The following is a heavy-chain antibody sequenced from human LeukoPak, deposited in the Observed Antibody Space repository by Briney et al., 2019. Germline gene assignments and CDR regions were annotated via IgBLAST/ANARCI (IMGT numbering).Heavy chain of an antibody. CDR1: GGSISSYY. D-gene: IGHD3-10*01. V-gene: IGHV4-59*03. Sequence: SETLSLTCTVSGGSISSYYWSWIRQPPGKGLEWIGYIYYSGSTNYNPSLKSRVTISVDTSNNQFSLKLSSVTAADTAMYYCTKTSATYSKYSYSYYYGMDVWGQGTTVTVSS. J-gene: IGHJ6*02. CDR2: IYYSGST. CDR3: TKTSATYSKYSYSYYYGMDV.